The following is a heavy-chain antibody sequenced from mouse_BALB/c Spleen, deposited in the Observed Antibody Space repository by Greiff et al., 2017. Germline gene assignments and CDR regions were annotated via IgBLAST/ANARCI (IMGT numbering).Heavy chain of an antibody. D-gene: IGHD3-2*01. CDR3: ARGTARATGWFAY. J-gene: IGHJ3*01. V-gene: IGHV1-7*01. CDR2: INPSTGYT. CDR1: GYTFTSYW. Sequence: VQLQQSGAELAKPGASVKMSCKASGYTFTSYWMHWVKQRPGQGLEWIGYINPSTGYTEYNQKFKDKATLTADKSSSTAYMQLSSLTSEDSAVYYCARGTARATGWFAYWGQGTLVTVSA.